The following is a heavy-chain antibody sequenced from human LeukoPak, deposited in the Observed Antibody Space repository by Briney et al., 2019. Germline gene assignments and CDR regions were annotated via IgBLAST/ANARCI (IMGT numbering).Heavy chain of an antibody. CDR3: AKDKEEYFDWLYLFDY. Sequence: GGSLRLSCAASGFSFSDYDMSWVRHAPGKGLEWVSGISWNSGSIGYADSVKGRFTISRDNAKNSLYLQMNSLRAEDTALYYCAKDKEEYFDWLYLFDYWGQGTLVTVSS. J-gene: IGHJ4*02. D-gene: IGHD3-9*01. V-gene: IGHV3-9*01. CDR2: ISWNSGSI. CDR1: GFSFSDYD.